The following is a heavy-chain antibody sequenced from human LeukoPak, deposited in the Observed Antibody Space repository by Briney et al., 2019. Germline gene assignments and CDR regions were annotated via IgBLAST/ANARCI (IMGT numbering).Heavy chain of an antibody. V-gene: IGHV4-59*01. CDR1: GGSISSSY. CDR3: ARDYYDSGGYYHFDY. CDR2: IYNSGST. D-gene: IGHD3-22*01. Sequence: PSETLSLTCTVSGGSISSSYWNWIRQPPGRGLEWIGHIYNSGSTNYNPSLKSRVTISVDTSKNQLSLKLSSVTAADTAVYYCARDYYDSGGYYHFDYWGQGTLVTVSS. J-gene: IGHJ4*02.